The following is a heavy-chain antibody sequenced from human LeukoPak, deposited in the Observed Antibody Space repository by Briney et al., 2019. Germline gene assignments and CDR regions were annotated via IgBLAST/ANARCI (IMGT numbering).Heavy chain of an antibody. CDR3: ARDSDYGDPWYYGMDV. J-gene: IGHJ6*02. V-gene: IGHV1-18*01. CDR1: GYTFTSYG. Sequence: GASVKVSCKASGYTFTSYGISWVRQAPGQGLEWMGRISAYNGNTNYAQKLQGRVTMTTDTSTSTAYMELRSLRSDDTAVYYCARDSDYGDPWYYGMDVWGQGTTVTVSS. D-gene: IGHD4-17*01. CDR2: ISAYNGNT.